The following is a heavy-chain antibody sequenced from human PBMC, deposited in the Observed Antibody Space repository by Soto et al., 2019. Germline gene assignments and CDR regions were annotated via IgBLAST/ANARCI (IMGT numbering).Heavy chain of an antibody. CDR2: ISGSGGNI. CDR3: ARDGFDNSGNLPYGY. CDR1: GFRFSDYY. Sequence: GGSLRLSCGTSGFRFSDYYMSWLRQAPGMGLEWLGQISGSGGNIRFADSVKGRFTISRDNAKQSVYLQMNSLRGEDTAVYYCARDGFDNSGNLPYGYWGQGTQVTV. V-gene: IGHV3-11*01. J-gene: IGHJ4*02. D-gene: IGHD3-22*01.